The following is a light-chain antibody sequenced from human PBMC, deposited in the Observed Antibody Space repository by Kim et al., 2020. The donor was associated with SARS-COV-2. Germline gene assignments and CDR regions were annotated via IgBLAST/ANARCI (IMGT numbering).Light chain of an antibody. CDR3: QQYFHFPLT. V-gene: IGKV4-1*01. Sequence: ATISCRSSQSILLSSNSKNHLAWYQQKSGQPPKLLIYWAFTREFGVPDRFSGSGSGTDFTLTITSLQAEDVAVYYCQQYFHFPLTFGGGTKVDIK. CDR2: WAF. CDR1: QSILLSSNSKNH. J-gene: IGKJ4*01.